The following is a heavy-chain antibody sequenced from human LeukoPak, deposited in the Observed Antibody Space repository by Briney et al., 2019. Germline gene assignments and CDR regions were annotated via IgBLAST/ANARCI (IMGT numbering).Heavy chain of an antibody. J-gene: IGHJ4*02. Sequence: PGGSLRLSCAASGFTFSNAWMSWVRQAPGKGLEWVGRIKSKTDGGTIDYAAPVKGRFTISRDDSKNTLYLQMNSLKTEDTAVYYCTTANNYYDSPFDYWGQGTLVTVSS. D-gene: IGHD3-22*01. CDR2: IKSKTDGGTI. CDR1: GFTFSNAW. CDR3: TTANNYYDSPFDY. V-gene: IGHV3-15*01.